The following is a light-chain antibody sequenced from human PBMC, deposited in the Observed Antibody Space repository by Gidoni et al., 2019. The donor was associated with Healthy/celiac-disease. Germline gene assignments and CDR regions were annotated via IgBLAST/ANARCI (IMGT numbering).Light chain of an antibody. J-gene: IGKJ3*01. Sequence: EIVLTLSPGPLSLSPGERATLSCRASQSVSSSYLAWYQQTPGQAPRLLIYGASSRATGIPDRFSGSGSGTDFTLTISRLEPEDFAVYYWQQYGSSQFTFGPGTKVDIK. CDR3: QQYGSSQFT. CDR2: GAS. CDR1: QSVSSSY. V-gene: IGKV3-20*01.